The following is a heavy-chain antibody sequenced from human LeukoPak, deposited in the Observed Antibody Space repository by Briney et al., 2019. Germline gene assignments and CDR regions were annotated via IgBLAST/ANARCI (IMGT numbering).Heavy chain of an antibody. CDR3: ARALYLGIAVAGTTCDY. V-gene: IGHV3-48*01. CDR1: GFIFSDYS. CDR2: IRSSSRGTI. J-gene: IGHJ4*02. Sequence: GGSLRLSCAASGFIFSDYSINWVRQAPGKGLEWVAYIRSSSRGTIYYADSVMGRFTISRDNAKNSLYLQMNSLRAEDTAVYYCARALYLGIAVAGTTCDYWGQGTLVTVSS. D-gene: IGHD6-19*01.